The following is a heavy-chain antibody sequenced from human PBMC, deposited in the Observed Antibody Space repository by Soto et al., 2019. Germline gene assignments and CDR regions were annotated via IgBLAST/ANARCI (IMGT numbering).Heavy chain of an antibody. V-gene: IGHV3-11*06. CDR1: GFTFSDYY. D-gene: IGHD3-22*01. Sequence: GGSLRLSCAASGFTFSDYYMSWIRQAPGKGLEWVSYISSSSSYTNYADSVKGRFTISRDNAKNSLYLQMNSLRAEDTAVYYCARDVFNPTENYYASSGLDYWGQGTLVTVSS. CDR3: ARDVFNPTENYYASSGLDY. J-gene: IGHJ4*02. CDR2: ISSSSSYT.